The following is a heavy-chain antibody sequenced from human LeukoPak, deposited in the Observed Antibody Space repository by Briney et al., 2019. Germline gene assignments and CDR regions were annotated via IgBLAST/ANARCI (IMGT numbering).Heavy chain of an antibody. CDR2: IIPIFGTA. Sequence: SVKVSCKASGGTFSSYAISWVRQAPGQGLEWMGGIIPIFGTANYAQKFQGRVTITTDESTSTAYMELSSQRSEDTAVYYCARKAIDFWSGPGYYYYYMDVWGKGTTVTVSS. J-gene: IGHJ6*03. CDR1: GGTFSSYA. V-gene: IGHV1-69*05. CDR3: ARKAIDFWSGPGYYYYYMDV. D-gene: IGHD3-3*01.